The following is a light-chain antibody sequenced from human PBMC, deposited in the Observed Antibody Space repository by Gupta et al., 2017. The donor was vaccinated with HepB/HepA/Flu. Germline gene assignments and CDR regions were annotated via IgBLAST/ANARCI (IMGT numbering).Light chain of an antibody. CDR2: WAS. CDR3: QQDYSNPVT. J-gene: IGKJ4*01. Sequence: DIVMTQSPGSLPVSLGQRATINCKSSQNVLHSTNNKTDLAWYQQRPGQPPKLLIYWASTRESGVPDRFSGGGSGTDFSLTISSLQAEDVAVYYCQQDYSNPVTFGGGTKVEIK. V-gene: IGKV4-1*01. CDR1: QNVLHSTNNKTD.